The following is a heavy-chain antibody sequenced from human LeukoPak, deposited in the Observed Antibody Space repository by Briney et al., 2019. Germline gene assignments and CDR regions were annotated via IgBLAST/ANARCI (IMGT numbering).Heavy chain of an antibody. CDR3: ARGLLLGY. CDR2: IYYSGST. V-gene: IGHV4-59*12. J-gene: IGHJ4*02. D-gene: IGHD2-21*01. CDR1: GGSINSYY. Sequence: SETLSLTCTVSGGSINSYYWSWIRQPPGKGLEWIGYIYYSGSTNYNPSLKSRVTISVDTSKNQFSLKLSSVTAADTAVYYCARGLLLGYWGQGTLVTVSS.